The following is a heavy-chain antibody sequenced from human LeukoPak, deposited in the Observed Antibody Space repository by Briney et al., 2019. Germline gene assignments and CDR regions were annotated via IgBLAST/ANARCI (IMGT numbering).Heavy chain of an antibody. CDR1: GGSFSGYY. J-gene: IGHJ6*03. CDR2: INHSGST. D-gene: IGHD3-10*01. V-gene: IGHV4-34*01. Sequence: SETLSLTCAVYGGSFSGYYWSWIRQPPGKGLEWIGEINHSGSTNYNPSLKSRVTISVDTSKNQFSLKLSSVTAADTAVYYCARGGEYGSGSYYPYYYYYYMDVWGKGTTVTVSS. CDR3: ARGGEYGSGSYYPYYYYYYMDV.